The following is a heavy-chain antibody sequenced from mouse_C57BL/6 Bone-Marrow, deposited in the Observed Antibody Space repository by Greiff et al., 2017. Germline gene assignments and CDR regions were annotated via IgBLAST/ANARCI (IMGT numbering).Heavy chain of an antibody. D-gene: IGHD1-1*01. CDR3: ARYRRGYGSSYWYFDV. Sequence: QVQLQQPGAELVRPGSSVKLSCKASGYTFTSYWMDWVKQRPGQGLEWIGNIYPSDSETHYNQKFKDKATLTVDKSSSTAYMQLSSLTSEDSAVYDCARYRRGYGSSYWYFDVWGTGTTVTVSS. CDR2: IYPSDSET. J-gene: IGHJ1*03. V-gene: IGHV1-61*01. CDR1: GYTFTSYW.